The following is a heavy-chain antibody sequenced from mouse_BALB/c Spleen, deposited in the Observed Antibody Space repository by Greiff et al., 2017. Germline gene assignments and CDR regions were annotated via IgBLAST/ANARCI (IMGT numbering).Heavy chain of an antibody. D-gene: IGHD1-1*01. V-gene: IGHV1-7*01. Sequence: VKLQQSGAELAKPGASVKMSCKASGYTFTSYWMHWVKQRPGQGLEWIGYINPSTGYTEYNQKFKDKATLTADKSSSTAYMQLSSLTSEDSAVYYCARRDYFYAMDYWGQGTSVTVSS. CDR1: GYTFTSYW. CDR3: ARRDYFYAMDY. J-gene: IGHJ4*01. CDR2: INPSTGYT.